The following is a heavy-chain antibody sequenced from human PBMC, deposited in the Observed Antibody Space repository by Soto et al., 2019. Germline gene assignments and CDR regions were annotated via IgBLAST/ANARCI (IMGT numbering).Heavy chain of an antibody. CDR2: IVPLFGTA. Sequence: QVQLVQSGAEVKEPGSSVNVSCKTSGGTFGNTAVTWVRQVPGQGLEWIGGIVPLFGTANYAQKFRGRVMITADQSTSTAYMDLSSLRSDDTAIYYCARDGDPGYSFWSGSLGGGRFAPWGQGTRVTVSS. V-gene: IGHV1-69*12. CDR3: ARDGDPGYSFWSGSLGGGRFAP. CDR1: GGTFGNTA. D-gene: IGHD3-3*01. J-gene: IGHJ5*02.